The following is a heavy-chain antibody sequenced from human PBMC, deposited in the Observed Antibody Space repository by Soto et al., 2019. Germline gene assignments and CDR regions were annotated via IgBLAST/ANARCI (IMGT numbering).Heavy chain of an antibody. V-gene: IGHV3-33*01. CDR2: LWYDGSNK. J-gene: IGHJ4*02. Sequence: GGSLRLSCAASGFTFSSYGMHWVRQAPGKGLEGVPVLWYDGSNKYYADSVKGRFTISRDNSKNTLYLQMNSLRAEDTAVYYCARDKNQLSYIVASYYFYYCGQGTLVTVSS. CDR3: ARDKNQLSYIVASYYFYY. CDR1: GFTFSSYG. D-gene: IGHD5-12*01.